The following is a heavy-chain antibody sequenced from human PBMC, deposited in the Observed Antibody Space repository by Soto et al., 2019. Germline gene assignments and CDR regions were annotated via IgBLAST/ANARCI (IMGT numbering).Heavy chain of an antibody. D-gene: IGHD6-13*01. CDR3: ARDSSSWIDLNWFDP. Sequence: GSSLKVSCKASGYTFTSYGISWVRQAPGQGLEWMGWISAYNGNTNYAQKLQGRVTMTTDTSTSTAYMELRSLRSDDTAVYYCARDSSSWIDLNWFDPWGQGTLVTVSS. J-gene: IGHJ5*02. V-gene: IGHV1-18*01. CDR2: ISAYNGNT. CDR1: GYTFTSYG.